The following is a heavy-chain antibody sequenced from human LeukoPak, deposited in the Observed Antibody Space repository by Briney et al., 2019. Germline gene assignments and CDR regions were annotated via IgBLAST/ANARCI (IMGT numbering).Heavy chain of an antibody. CDR3: AKEKAVWYPFDY. V-gene: IGHV3-7*03. CDR1: GFTFSSYW. J-gene: IGHJ4*02. Sequence: GGSLRLSCAASGFTFSSYWMSWVRQAPGKGLEGVANIKQDGSEKYYEDSVKGRFTISRDNSNNTLYVQLDSLRAEDTAVYYCAKEKAVWYPFDYWGQGTLVTVSS. CDR2: IKQDGSEK. D-gene: IGHD3-10*01.